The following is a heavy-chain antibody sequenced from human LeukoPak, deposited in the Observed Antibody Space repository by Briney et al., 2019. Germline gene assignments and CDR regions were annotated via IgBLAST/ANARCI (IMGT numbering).Heavy chain of an antibody. V-gene: IGHV1-18*01. CDR3: ARELSYCTNGVCYRGRFDY. Sequence: ASVKVSCKASGYTFTSYGISWVRQAPGQGLEWMGWISAYNGNTNYAQKLQGRVTMTTDTSTSTAYMELRSLRSDDTAVYYCARELSYCTNGVCYRGRFDYWGQGTLVTVSS. J-gene: IGHJ4*02. CDR1: GYTFTSYG. D-gene: IGHD2-8*01. CDR2: ISAYNGNT.